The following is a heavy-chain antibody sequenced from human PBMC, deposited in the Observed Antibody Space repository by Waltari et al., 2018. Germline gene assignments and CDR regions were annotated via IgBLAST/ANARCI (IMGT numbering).Heavy chain of an antibody. V-gene: IGHV1-69*06. D-gene: IGHD2-15*01. CDR3: ARDGLNCSGGSCYRTYYYYMDV. J-gene: IGHJ6*03. CDR2: IIPIFGTA. CDR1: GATFSSHD. Sequence: QVQLVQSGAEVKKPGSSVKVSCKDSGATFSSHDIIWVRPAPGHGLEWMGGIIPIFGTANYAQKFQGRVTITADKSTSTAYMELSSLRSEDTAVYYCARDGLNCSGGSCYRTYYYYMDVWGKGTTVTVSS.